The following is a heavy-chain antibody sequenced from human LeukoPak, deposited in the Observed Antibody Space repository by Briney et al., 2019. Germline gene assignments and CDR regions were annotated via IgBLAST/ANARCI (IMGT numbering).Heavy chain of an antibody. D-gene: IGHD5-24*01. Sequence: PGGSLRLSCAASGFTFSNYEMNWVRQAPGKGLEWVSYVSGSRSNIYYADSVKGRFTISRDNAKNSLYLQMNSLRAEDTAVYYCAREWLQYSRPSCGYWGQGTLVTVSS. J-gene: IGHJ4*02. V-gene: IGHV3-48*03. CDR1: GFTFSNYE. CDR2: VSGSRSNI. CDR3: AREWLQYSRPSCGY.